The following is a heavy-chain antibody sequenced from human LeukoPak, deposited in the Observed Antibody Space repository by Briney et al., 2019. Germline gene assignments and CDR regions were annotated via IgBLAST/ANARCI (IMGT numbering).Heavy chain of an antibody. J-gene: IGHJ3*02. Sequence: PSETLSLTCAVYGGSFSGYYWSWIRQHPGKGLEWIGYIYFSGSAYYSPSLKSRITISVDTSKNQFSLKLSSVTAADTAVYYCARVITAAEAFDIWGQGTMVTVSS. CDR2: IYFSGSA. D-gene: IGHD1-20*01. CDR3: ARVITAAEAFDI. V-gene: IGHV4-31*11. CDR1: GGSFSGYY.